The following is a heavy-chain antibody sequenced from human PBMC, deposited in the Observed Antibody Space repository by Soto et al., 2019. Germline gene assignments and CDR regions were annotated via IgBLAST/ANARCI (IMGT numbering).Heavy chain of an antibody. J-gene: IGHJ4*02. V-gene: IGHV4-39*01. CDR2: IYYSGIT. CDR3: ARQTPYYDILTGYFNYFDY. Sequence: QLQLQESGPGLVKPSETLSLTCTVSGGSISSSSYYWGWIRQPPGKGLEWIGSIYYSGITYYNPSLKSRVTISVDTSKNQFSLKLSSVTAADTAVYYCARQTPYYDILTGYFNYFDYWGQGTLVTVSS. D-gene: IGHD3-9*01. CDR1: GGSISSSSYY.